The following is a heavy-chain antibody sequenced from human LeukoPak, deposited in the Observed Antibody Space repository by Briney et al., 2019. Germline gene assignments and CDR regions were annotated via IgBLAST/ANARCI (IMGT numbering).Heavy chain of an antibody. J-gene: IGHJ6*02. Sequence: ASVKVSCKASGYISTDYYMHWVRQAPGQGLEWMGWINPNSGGTNYAQNFQGWVTMTRDTSISTAYMELRRLRSDDTAIYYCARGYDVLTGYYSPPGYFFGMDVWGQGTTVTVSS. V-gene: IGHV1-2*04. D-gene: IGHD3-9*01. CDR3: ARGYDVLTGYYSPPGYFFGMDV. CDR1: GYISTDYY. CDR2: INPNSGGT.